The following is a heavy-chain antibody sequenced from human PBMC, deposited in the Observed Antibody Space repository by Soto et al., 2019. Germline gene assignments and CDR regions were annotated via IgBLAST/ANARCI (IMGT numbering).Heavy chain of an antibody. V-gene: IGHV3-66*01. CDR1: GFTVSSNY. J-gene: IGHJ3*02. CDR2: IYSGGST. D-gene: IGHD4-17*01. CDR3: ARGGSGNDYDAFDI. Sequence: GESLKISCAASGFTVSSNYMSWVRQAPGKGLEWVSVIYSGGSTYYADSVKGRFTISRDNSKNTLYPQMNSLRAEDTAVYYCARGGSGNDYDAFDIWGQGTMVTVSS.